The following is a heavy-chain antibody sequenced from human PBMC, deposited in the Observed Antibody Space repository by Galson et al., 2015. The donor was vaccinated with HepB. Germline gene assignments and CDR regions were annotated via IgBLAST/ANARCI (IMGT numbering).Heavy chain of an antibody. CDR1: GFTFSGSA. D-gene: IGHD3-10*01. CDR2: IRSKANSYAT. CDR3: TRISSGRTPLSDY. V-gene: IGHV3-73*01. J-gene: IGHJ4*02. Sequence: SLRISCAASGFTFSGSAMHWVRQASGKGLEWVGRIRSKANSYATVYAASVKGRFTISRGDSKNTPYLQMNSLKTEDTAVYYCTRISSGRTPLSDYWGQGTLVTVSS.